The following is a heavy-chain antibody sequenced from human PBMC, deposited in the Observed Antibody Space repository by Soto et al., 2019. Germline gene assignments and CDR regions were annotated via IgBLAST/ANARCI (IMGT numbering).Heavy chain of an antibody. J-gene: IGHJ3*02. D-gene: IGHD2-15*01. V-gene: IGHV1-69*06. CDR1: GGTFSSYA. CDR2: IIPIFGTA. Sequence: QVQLVQSGAEVKKPGSSVKVSCKASGGTFSSYAISWVRQAPRQGLEWMGGIIPIFGTANYAQKFQGRVTITADKSTSTAYMELSSLRSEDTAVYYCARVRYCSGGSCPLIFDAFDIWAQGTMVTVSS. CDR3: ARVRYCSGGSCPLIFDAFDI.